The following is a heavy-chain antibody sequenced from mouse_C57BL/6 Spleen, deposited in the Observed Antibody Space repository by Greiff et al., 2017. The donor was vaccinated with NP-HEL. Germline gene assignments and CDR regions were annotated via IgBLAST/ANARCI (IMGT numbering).Heavy chain of an antibody. CDR2: ISYDGSN. Sequence: ESGPGLVKPSQSLSLTCSVTGYSITSGYYWNWIRQFPGNKLEWMGYISYDGSNNYNPSLKNRISITRDTSKNQFFLKLNSVTTEDTATYYCARDLGYYYGSRTYAMDYWGQGTSVTVSS. J-gene: IGHJ4*01. V-gene: IGHV3-6*01. CDR3: ARDLGYYYGSRTYAMDY. D-gene: IGHD1-1*01. CDR1: GYSITSGYY.